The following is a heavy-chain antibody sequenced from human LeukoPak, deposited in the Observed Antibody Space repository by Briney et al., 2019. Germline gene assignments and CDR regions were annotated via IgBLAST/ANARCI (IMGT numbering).Heavy chain of an antibody. CDR3: AKESGMITFGGVIARRYFFDY. CDR1: GFTFDDYA. J-gene: IGHJ4*02. D-gene: IGHD3-16*02. Sequence: QPGGSPRLSCAASGFTFDDYAMHWVRQAPGKGLEWVSGISWNSGSIDYADSVKGRFTISRDNAKNSLYLQMNSLRAEDTALYYCAKESGMITFGGVIARRYFFDYWGQGTLVSVSS. CDR2: ISWNSGSI. V-gene: IGHV3-9*01.